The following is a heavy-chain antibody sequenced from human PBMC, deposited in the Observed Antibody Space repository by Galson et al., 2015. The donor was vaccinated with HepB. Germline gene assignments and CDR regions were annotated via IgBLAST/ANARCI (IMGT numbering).Heavy chain of an antibody. Sequence: SLRLSCAASGFTFSGYWMSWVRQAPGKGLEWVANIKQGADEEYYVDSLKGRFTISRDNAKNSLFLQMNSLRAEDTAVYYCARELVFTSVFDIWGQGTMVTVSS. CDR2: IKQGADEE. V-gene: IGHV3-7*03. D-gene: IGHD3-10*01. J-gene: IGHJ3*02. CDR3: ARELVFTSVFDI. CDR1: GFTFSGYW.